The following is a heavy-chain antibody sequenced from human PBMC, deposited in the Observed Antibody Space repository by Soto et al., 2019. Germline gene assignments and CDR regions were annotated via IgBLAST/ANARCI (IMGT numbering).Heavy chain of an antibody. D-gene: IGHD2-15*01. CDR3: ASLPVGVAATTVYYFDY. J-gene: IGHJ4*02. V-gene: IGHV3-23*01. CDR1: GFTFSSYA. CDR2: ISSSGGST. Sequence: GSLRLSCAASGFTFSSYALSWVRQAPGKGLEWVSYISSSGGSTYYADSVKGRFTISRDNSKNSLYLQMNSLRAEDTAVYYCASLPVGVAATTVYYFDYWGQGTLVTVSS.